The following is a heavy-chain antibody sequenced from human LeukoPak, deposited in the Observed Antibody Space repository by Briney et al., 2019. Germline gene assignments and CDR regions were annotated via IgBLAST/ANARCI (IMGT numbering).Heavy chain of an antibody. CDR1: GFTLRTYD. J-gene: IGHJ4*02. V-gene: IGHV3-13*01. D-gene: IGHD6-19*01. CDR2: IGIAGDK. CDR3: ARAGAGSYFDY. Sequence: GSLRLSCAASGFTLRTYDMHWVRQATGGGLEWVSIIGIAGDKYYLGSVKGRFTISREDGENSLYLQMNNLRAGDTAVYYCARAGAGSYFDYWGQGTVVTVSS.